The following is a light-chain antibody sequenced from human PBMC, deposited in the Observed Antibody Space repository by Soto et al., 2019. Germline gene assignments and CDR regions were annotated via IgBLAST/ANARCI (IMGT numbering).Light chain of an antibody. CDR2: AVS. CDR1: QSVDSRY. CDR3: QQYCNSPRYS. Sequence: EIVLTQSPGTLSLSPVERATLSCRASQSVDSRYLAWYQQKPGQAPRLLIYAVSSRATGIPDRFSGSGSGTDFTLTISRLEPEDFAEYYCQQYCNSPRYSFGQGTKLELK. V-gene: IGKV3-20*01. J-gene: IGKJ2*03.